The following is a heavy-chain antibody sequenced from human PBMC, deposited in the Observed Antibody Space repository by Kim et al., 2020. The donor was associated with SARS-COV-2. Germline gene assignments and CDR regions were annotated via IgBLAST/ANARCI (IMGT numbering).Heavy chain of an antibody. Sequence: SETLSLTCTVSGCSIRSYYLSWIRQPPGKGLEWIGPIYYSGSTKYNPSLKSRVTISVDTSKNQSSLKLSSVTAADTAMYYYASPSSGSYPFYHWGQGTLV. D-gene: IGHD3-22*01. CDR2: IYYSGST. J-gene: IGHJ4*02. CDR1: GCSIRSYY. CDR3: ASPSSGSYPFYH. V-gene: IGHV4-59*01.